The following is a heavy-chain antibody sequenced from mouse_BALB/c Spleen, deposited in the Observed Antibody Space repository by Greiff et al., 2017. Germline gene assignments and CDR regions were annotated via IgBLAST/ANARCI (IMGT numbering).Heavy chain of an antibody. J-gene: IGHJ4*01. CDR2: IWTGGGT. CDR1: GFSLTSYD. Sequence: QVQLKESGPGLVAPSQSLSITCTVSGFSLTSYDISWIRQPPGKGLEWLGVIWTGGGTNYNSAFMSRLSISKDNAKCQVFLKMNSLQTDDTAIYYCVRTLVSDAMDYWGQGTSVTVSS. CDR3: VRTLVSDAMDY. V-gene: IGHV2-9-2*01. D-gene: IGHD2-10*02.